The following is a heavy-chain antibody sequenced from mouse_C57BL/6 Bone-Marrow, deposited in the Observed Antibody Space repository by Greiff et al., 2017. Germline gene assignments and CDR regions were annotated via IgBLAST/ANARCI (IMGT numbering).Heavy chain of an antibody. J-gene: IGHJ2*01. CDR2: ISDGGSYT. CDR3: ARDRGYDGGYYFDY. CDR1: GFTFSSYA. Sequence: EVKLMESGGGLVKPGGSLKFSCAASGFTFSSYAMSWVRQTPEKRLEWVATISDGGSYTYYPDNVKGRFTITRDNDKNNLYLQMSHLKSEDAAMYYCARDRGYDGGYYFDYWGQGTTLTVSS. D-gene: IGHD2-2*01. V-gene: IGHV5-4*01.